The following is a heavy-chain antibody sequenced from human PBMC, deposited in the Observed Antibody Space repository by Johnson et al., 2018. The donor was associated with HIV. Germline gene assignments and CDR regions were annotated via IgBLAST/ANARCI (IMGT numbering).Heavy chain of an antibody. Sequence: VQLVESGGGLVQPGRSLRLSCAASGFTFDDYAMHWVRQAPGKGLEWVSGIGTAGDTYYAVSVKGRFTISRGNAKNSLHLQMNSLRAGDTAVYYCARGQQDMGAGAFDIWGQGTMVTVSS. V-gene: IGHV3-13*01. D-gene: IGHD4/OR15-4a*01. CDR3: ARGQQDMGAGAFDI. J-gene: IGHJ3*02. CDR2: IGTAGDT. CDR1: GFTFDDYA.